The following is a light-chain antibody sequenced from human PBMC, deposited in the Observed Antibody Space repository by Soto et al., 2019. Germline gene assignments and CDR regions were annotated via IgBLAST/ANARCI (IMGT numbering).Light chain of an antibody. V-gene: IGKV1-39*01. Sequence: DIQMTQSPSSLSASVGERVTITCRASQSISNCLDWYQHKPGKAPKLLIYSASSLQSGVPSRFSGSGSGTDFSLTISSLQPEDFATYYCQQSYSSLWTFGQGTKVEIK. J-gene: IGKJ1*01. CDR1: QSISNC. CDR2: SAS. CDR3: QQSYSSLWT.